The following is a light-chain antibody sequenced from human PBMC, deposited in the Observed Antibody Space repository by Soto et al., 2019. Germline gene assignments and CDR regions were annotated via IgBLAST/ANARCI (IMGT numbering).Light chain of an antibody. Sequence: DIQTTQYPATPSASGGDRVAISCGARQSISIWLAWYQQKPGKAPKLLIYDASILESGVPSRFSGSGSGTEFTLTISSLQPDDFATYYCQQYHTYSGTFGQGTKVDIK. V-gene: IGKV1-5*01. CDR3: QQYHTYSGT. CDR2: DAS. CDR1: QSISIW. J-gene: IGKJ1*01.